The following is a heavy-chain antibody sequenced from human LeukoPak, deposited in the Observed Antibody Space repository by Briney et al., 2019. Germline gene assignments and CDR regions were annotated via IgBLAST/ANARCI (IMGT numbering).Heavy chain of an antibody. CDR2: ISSSSSYI. CDR3: ARDSRGVIIYWAFDI. D-gene: IGHD3-10*01. Sequence: GGSLRLSCAASGFTFSSYSMNWVRQAPGKGLEWVSSISSSSSYIYYADSVKGRFTISRDNSKNTLYLQMNSLKPEDTAVYYCARDSRGVIIYWAFDIWGQGTMVTVSS. J-gene: IGHJ3*02. V-gene: IGHV3-21*01. CDR1: GFTFSSYS.